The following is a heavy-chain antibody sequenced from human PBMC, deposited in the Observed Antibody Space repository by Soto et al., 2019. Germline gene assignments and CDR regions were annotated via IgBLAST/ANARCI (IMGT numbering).Heavy chain of an antibody. J-gene: IGHJ6*02. V-gene: IGHV3-15*01. CDR1: GFTFSNAW. CDR2: IKSKTDGGTT. D-gene: IGHD1-7*01. Sequence: GGSLRLSCAASGFTFSNAWMSWVRQAPGKGLEWVGRIKSKTDGGTTDYAAPVKGRFTISRDDSKNTLYLQMNSLKTEDTAVYYCTTDPKNGNFDYGMDVWGQGTTVTVSS. CDR3: TTDPKNGNFDYGMDV.